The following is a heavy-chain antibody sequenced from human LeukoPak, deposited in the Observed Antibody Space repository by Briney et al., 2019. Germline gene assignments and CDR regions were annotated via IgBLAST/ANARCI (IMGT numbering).Heavy chain of an antibody. Sequence: PGGSLTLSCPASVFPFSRYWMHWVRQAPGQGLVWVSRINSDGSSTSYADSVKGRFTISRDTDKNTLYLQMNSLRAEDTAVYYCAREEHTDMGYWGQGALVTVSS. CDR2: INSDGSST. J-gene: IGHJ4*02. V-gene: IGHV3-74*01. CDR3: AREEHTDMGY. CDR1: VFPFSRYW. D-gene: IGHD5-18*01.